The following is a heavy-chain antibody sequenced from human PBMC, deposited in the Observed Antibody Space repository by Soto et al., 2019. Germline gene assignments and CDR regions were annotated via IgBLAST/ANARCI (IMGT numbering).Heavy chain of an antibody. D-gene: IGHD2-2*01. CDR1: GYTFTGYY. CDR3: ARDRGGTAAISDMDA. Sequence: ASVKVSCKASGYTFTGYYMHWVRQAPGQGLEWMGWINPNSGGTNYAQKFQGRVTMTRDTSISTAYMELSRLRSDDTAVYYCARDRGGTAAISDMDAWGQGTTVTVSS. J-gene: IGHJ6*02. V-gene: IGHV1-2*02. CDR2: INPNSGGT.